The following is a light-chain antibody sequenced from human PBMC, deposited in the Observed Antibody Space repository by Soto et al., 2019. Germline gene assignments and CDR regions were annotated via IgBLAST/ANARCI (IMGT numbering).Light chain of an antibody. CDR2: GAS. CDR3: QQYGSSGT. J-gene: IGKJ1*01. Sequence: EIVITQSPATLSVSPGERGTLSCRASQSVSSYLAWYQQKPGQAPRLLIYGASNRATGIPDRFSGSGSGTDFTLTISRLEPEDFAVYYCQQYGSSGTFGQGTKVDIK. CDR1: QSVSSY. V-gene: IGKV3-20*01.